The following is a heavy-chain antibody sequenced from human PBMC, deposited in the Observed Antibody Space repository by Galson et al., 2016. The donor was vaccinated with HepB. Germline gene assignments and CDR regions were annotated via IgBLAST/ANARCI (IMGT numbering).Heavy chain of an antibody. CDR1: GFTFKNYP. J-gene: IGHJ4*01. D-gene: IGHD6-19*01. V-gene: IGHV3-33*01. CDR2: VWHDGSQK. CDR3: TRGDTVARSLFLF. Sequence: SLRLSCAASGFTFKNYPLHWARQAPGKGLEWVAIVWHDGSQKYYVDSVKGRFTISRDNSKNTLYLHMDSLRAEDTAVYFCTRGDTVARSLFLFWGQGALVTVSS.